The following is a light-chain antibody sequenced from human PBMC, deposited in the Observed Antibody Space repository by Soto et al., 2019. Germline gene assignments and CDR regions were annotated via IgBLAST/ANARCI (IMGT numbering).Light chain of an antibody. J-gene: IGKJ2*01. Sequence: DTQMTQSPSSLSASVGDRVTITCRASQSIRSYLNWYQQKPGQAPKPLIYAASSLESGVPSRFSGSGSGTDFTLTISSLQPEDFATYFCQQSYNSPYTFGQGTKLEI. CDR1: QSIRSY. CDR3: QQSYNSPYT. CDR2: AAS. V-gene: IGKV1-39*01.